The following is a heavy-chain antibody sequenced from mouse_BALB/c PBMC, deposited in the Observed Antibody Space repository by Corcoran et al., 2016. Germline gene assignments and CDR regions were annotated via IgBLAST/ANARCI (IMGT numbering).Heavy chain of an antibody. CDR1: GLNIKDTF. Sequence: EVQLQQSGAELVTPGASVKLSCTASGLNIKDTFMHWVKQRPEQGREWIGRIDPANGNTKYDPKFQGKATITADTSSNTAYLQLSSLTSEDTAVYYCARGTTAFAYWGQGTLVTVSA. V-gene: IGHV14-3*02. D-gene: IGHD1-2*01. CDR3: ARGTTAFAY. J-gene: IGHJ3*01. CDR2: IDPANGNT.